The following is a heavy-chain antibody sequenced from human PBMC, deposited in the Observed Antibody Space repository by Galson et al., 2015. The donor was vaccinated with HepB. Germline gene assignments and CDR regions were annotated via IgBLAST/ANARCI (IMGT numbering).Heavy chain of an antibody. CDR3: ARDQGNGFDI. V-gene: IGHV1-18*01. CDR2: ISGYNGNT. J-gene: IGHJ3*02. Sequence: SVKVSCKASGYIFPSYGITWLRQAPGQGLEWMGWISGYNGNTKYGEKVQGRVTMTTDTSTSTVYMELRSLRSDDTAVYYCARDQGNGFDIWGQGTMVTVSS. CDR1: GYIFPSYG.